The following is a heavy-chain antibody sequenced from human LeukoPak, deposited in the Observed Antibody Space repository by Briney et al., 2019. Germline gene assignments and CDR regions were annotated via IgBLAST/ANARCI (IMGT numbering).Heavy chain of an antibody. J-gene: IGHJ5*02. Sequence: ASVKVSCKASGYTFTVYYMHWVRQAPGQGLEWMGWINPNSGGTNYAQKFQGRVTMTRDTSISTAYMELSRLRSDDTAVYYCVYYYDSSGYYGNWFDPWGQGTLVTVSS. V-gene: IGHV1-2*02. CDR1: GYTFTVYY. D-gene: IGHD3-22*01. CDR2: INPNSGGT. CDR3: VYYYDSSGYYGNWFDP.